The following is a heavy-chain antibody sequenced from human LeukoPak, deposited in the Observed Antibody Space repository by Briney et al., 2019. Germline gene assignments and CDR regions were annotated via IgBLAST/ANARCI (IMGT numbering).Heavy chain of an antibody. CDR3: VGATGFGY. Sequence: PGGSLRLSCTASRFTFSTPWMAWVRQAPGKGLEWVSVIHSGGSTYYADSVTGRFTVSRDNSKNTVSLQMNSLRVGDTAVYYCVGATGFGYWGQGTLVTVSS. D-gene: IGHD4-17*01. CDR1: RFTFSTPW. J-gene: IGHJ4*02. CDR2: IHSGGST. V-gene: IGHV3-66*01.